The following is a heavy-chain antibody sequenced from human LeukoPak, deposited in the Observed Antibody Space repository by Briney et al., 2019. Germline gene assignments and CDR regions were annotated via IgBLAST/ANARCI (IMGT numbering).Heavy chain of an antibody. J-gene: IGHJ4*02. D-gene: IGHD5-12*01. V-gene: IGHV3-7*04. CDR1: EFTFTTNW. Sequence: GGPLRLSCAAFEFTFTTNWMTWVPQAPGKGLEWVAKTKQDGREKYYVATMKGRISISRDNAKESLYLQMNSLRAEDTAVYYCVRDVGYSGYEYWGEGTLVTVSS. CDR3: VRDVGYSGYEY. CDR2: TKQDGREK.